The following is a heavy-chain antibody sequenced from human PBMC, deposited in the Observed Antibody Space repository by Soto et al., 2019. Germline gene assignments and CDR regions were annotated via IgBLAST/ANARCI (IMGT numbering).Heavy chain of an antibody. CDR3: ARSYYDSRAPFYYFDY. CDR2: IYPGDSDT. J-gene: IGHJ4*02. D-gene: IGHD3-22*01. CDR1: GYSFTSYW. Sequence: GESLKISCKGSGYSFTSYWIGWVRQMPGKGLEWMGIIYPGDSDTRYSPSFQGQVTISADKSISTAYLQWSSLKASDTAMYYCARSYYDSRAPFYYFDYWGQGTLVTVSS. V-gene: IGHV5-51*01.